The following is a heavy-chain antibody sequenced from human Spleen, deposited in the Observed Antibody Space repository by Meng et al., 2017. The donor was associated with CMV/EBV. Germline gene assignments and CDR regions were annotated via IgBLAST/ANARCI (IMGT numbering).Heavy chain of an antibody. J-gene: IGHJ4*02. D-gene: IGHD3-10*01. CDR1: GGSFSGYY. Sequence: QVQRQQWGAGLFKPSETLSLTCAVYGGSFSGYYWSWIRQPPGKGLEWIGEINHSGSTNYNPSLKSRVTISVDTSKNQFSLKLSSVTAADTAVYYCARTAGYYGSGSYWGYWGQGTLVTVSS. CDR3: ARTAGYYGSGSYWGY. CDR2: INHSGST. V-gene: IGHV4-34*01.